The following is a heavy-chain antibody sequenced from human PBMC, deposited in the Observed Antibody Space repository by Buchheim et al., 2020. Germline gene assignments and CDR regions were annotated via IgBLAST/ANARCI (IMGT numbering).Heavy chain of an antibody. CDR1: GGSISSSNW. D-gene: IGHD5/OR15-5a*01. CDR2: IYHSGST. V-gene: IGHV4-4*02. J-gene: IGHJ6*02. Sequence: QVQLQESGPGLVKPSGTLSLTCAVSGGSISSSNWWSWVRQPPGKGLEWIGEIYHSGSTNYNPSLKSRVTISVDKSKNQFSLKLSSVTAADKAVYYCARDQDASTSDWPDKTRYGMDVWGQGTT. CDR3: ARDQDASTSDWPDKTRYGMDV.